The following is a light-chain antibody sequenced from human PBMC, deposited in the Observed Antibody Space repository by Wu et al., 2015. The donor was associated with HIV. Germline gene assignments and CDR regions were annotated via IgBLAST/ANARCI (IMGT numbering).Light chain of an antibody. CDR3: QQYNNWPT. Sequence: IVLTQSPDTLSLSPGERATLSCRASQSVSSTSLGWYQQKPGQAPRLLIYYTSSRATGIPDRFSGSGSGTHFTLTISRLEPEDFAVYYCQQYNNWPTFGQGTKVEIK. CDR2: YTS. J-gene: IGKJ1*01. CDR1: QSVSSTS. V-gene: IGKV3D-20*02.